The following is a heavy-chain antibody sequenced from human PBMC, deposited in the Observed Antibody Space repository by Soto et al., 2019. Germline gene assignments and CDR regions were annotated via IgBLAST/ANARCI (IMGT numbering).Heavy chain of an antibody. CDR1: GFTFSSYA. CDR3: ARTTRHYDFWSGYYGFDP. CDR2: ISYDGSNK. Sequence: PGGSLRLSCAASGFTFSSYAMHWVRQAPGKGLEWVAVISYDGSNKYYADSVKGRFTISRNNSKNTLYLQMNSLRAEDTAVYYCARTTRHYDFWSGYYGFDPWGQGTLVTVSS. D-gene: IGHD3-3*01. V-gene: IGHV3-30-3*01. J-gene: IGHJ5*02.